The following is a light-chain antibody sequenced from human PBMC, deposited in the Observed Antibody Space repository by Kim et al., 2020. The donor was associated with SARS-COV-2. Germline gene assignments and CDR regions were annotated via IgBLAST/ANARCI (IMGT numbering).Light chain of an antibody. CDR3: QGGDSRIPVI. CDR1: NVGGKN. CDR2: RDS. J-gene: IGLJ2*01. Sequence: ARGQTARITCGGNNVGGKNVHGYQQKPGQAPVLVIYRDSNRPSGIPERFSGSNSGNTATLTISRAQAGDEGDYYCQGGDSRIPVIFGGGTKLTVL. V-gene: IGLV3-9*01.